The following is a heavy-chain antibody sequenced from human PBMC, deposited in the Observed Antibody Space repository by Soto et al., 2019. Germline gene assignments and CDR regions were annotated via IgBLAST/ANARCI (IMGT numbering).Heavy chain of an antibody. V-gene: IGHV4-31*03. CDR1: GGSISSGGYY. CDR2: IYYSGTT. Sequence: QVHLQESGPGLVKPSQTLALTCTVSGGSISSGGYYWYWVRQHPEKGLEWIGFIYYSGTTYYNPSLKRRVTMSVDTSKNQFSLKLRSVTAADTAVYYCASRDVDTTLVGNDYWGRGSLVVVSS. CDR3: ASRDVDTTLVGNDY. J-gene: IGHJ4*02. D-gene: IGHD3-9*01.